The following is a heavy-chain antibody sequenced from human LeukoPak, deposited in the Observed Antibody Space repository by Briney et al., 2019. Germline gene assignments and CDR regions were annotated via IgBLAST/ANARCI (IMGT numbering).Heavy chain of an antibody. D-gene: IGHD3-16*01. Sequence: SETLSLTCTVSGGSISSYYWSWIRQPPGKGLEWIGYIYYSGSTNYNPSLKSRVTMSVDTSKNQFSLKLSSVTAADTAVYYCARDSVREGEAFDIWGQGTMVTVSS. J-gene: IGHJ3*02. CDR1: GGSISSYY. CDR2: IYYSGST. CDR3: ARDSVREGEAFDI. V-gene: IGHV4-59*12.